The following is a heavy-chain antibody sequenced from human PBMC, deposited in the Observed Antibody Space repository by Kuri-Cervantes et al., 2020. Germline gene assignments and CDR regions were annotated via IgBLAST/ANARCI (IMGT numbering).Heavy chain of an antibody. CDR2: ISWNSGSI. Sequence: GGSLRLSCAASGFTFDDYAMRWVRQAPGKGLEWVSGISWNSGSIGYADSVKGRFTISRDNAKNSLYLQMNSLRAEDTAVYYCARVNYVVVITSAVYFQHWGQGTLVTVSS. V-gene: IGHV3-9*01. D-gene: IGHD3-22*01. CDR1: GFTFDDYA. J-gene: IGHJ1*01. CDR3: ARVNYVVVITSAVYFQH.